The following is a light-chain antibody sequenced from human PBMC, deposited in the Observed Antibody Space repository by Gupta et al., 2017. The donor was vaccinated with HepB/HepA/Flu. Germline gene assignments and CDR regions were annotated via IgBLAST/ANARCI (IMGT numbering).Light chain of an antibody. J-gene: IGKJ4*01. V-gene: IGKV3-15*01. CDR1: QSVNSD. Sequence: IVITLSPATLSISPRERATLSCRASQSVNSDLAWYQQKPGQAPRLLIYSASTRANGFPARFSGSGSGTEFTLTISSLQSEDSAIYYCQHENKCLITFGRGTKVDIK. CDR2: SAS. CDR3: QHENKCLIT.